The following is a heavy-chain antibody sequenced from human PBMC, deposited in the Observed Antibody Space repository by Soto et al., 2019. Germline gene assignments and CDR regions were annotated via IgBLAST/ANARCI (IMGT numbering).Heavy chain of an antibody. CDR3: AKGGYCSGGSCYSWFDP. CDR2: ISGSGGST. CDR1: GFTFSSYA. Sequence: EVQLLESGGGLVQPGGSQRLSCAASGFTFSSYAMSWVRQAPGKGLEWVSAISGSGGSTYYADSVKGRFTISRDNSKNTLYLQMNSLRAEDTAVYYCAKGGYCSGGSCYSWFDPWGQGTLVTVSS. J-gene: IGHJ5*02. D-gene: IGHD2-15*01. V-gene: IGHV3-23*01.